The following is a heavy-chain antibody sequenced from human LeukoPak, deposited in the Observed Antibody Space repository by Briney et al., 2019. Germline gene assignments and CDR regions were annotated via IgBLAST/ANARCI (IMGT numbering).Heavy chain of an antibody. CDR2: INHSGST. D-gene: IGHD1-1*01. J-gene: IGHJ4*02. CDR3: ARDHLTRFSNDGYYFDY. V-gene: IGHV4-34*01. Sequence: SETLSLTCAVYGGSFSGYYWSWIRQPPGKGLEWIGEINHSGSTNYNPSLKSRVTISVDTSKNQFSLKLSSVTAADTAVYYCARDHLTRFSNDGYYFDYWGQGTLVTVSS. CDR1: GGSFSGYY.